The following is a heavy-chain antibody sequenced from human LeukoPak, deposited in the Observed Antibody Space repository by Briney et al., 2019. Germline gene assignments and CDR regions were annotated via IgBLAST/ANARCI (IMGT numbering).Heavy chain of an antibody. V-gene: IGHV3-48*03. Sequence: GGSLRLSCAASGFSFSSYEMNWVRQAPGKGLEWLSYITSSGTNVYYADSVKGRFTISRDNAKNSLYLQMNSLRAEDTAVYYCARDDSSGYYYYPVYGFRAPDYWGQGTLVTVSS. D-gene: IGHD3-22*01. CDR3: ARDDSSGYYYYPVYGFRAPDY. CDR2: ITSSGTNV. CDR1: GFSFSSYE. J-gene: IGHJ4*02.